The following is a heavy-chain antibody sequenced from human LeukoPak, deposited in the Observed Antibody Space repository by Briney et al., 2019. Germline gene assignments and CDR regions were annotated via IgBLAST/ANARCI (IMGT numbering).Heavy chain of an antibody. D-gene: IGHD4-23*01. Sequence: PSETLSLTCTVSGGSISSYYWSWIRQPPGKGLEWIGYIYYTGSTNYNPSLKSRVTISLDTSKNQFSLKLTSVTAADTALYYRARGTVGAPDFWGQGTLVTVSS. CDR2: IYYTGST. CDR3: ARGTVGAPDF. J-gene: IGHJ4*02. CDR1: GGSISSYY. V-gene: IGHV4-59*01.